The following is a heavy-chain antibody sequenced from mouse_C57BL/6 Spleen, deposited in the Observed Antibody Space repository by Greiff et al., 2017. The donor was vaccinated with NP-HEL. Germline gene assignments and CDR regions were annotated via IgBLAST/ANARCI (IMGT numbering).Heavy chain of an antibody. CDR2: IYPGSGST. CDR1: GYTFTSYW. V-gene: IGHV1-55*01. J-gene: IGHJ4*01. D-gene: IGHD2-3*01. Sequence: QVHVKQPGAELVKPGASVKMSCKASGYTFTSYWITWVKQRPGQGLEWIGDIYPGSGSTNYTEKFKSKSTLTVDTSSSTAYMQLSSLTSEDSAVYYCARGGIYDGYYFYAMDYWGQGTSVTVSS. CDR3: ARGGIYDGYYFYAMDY.